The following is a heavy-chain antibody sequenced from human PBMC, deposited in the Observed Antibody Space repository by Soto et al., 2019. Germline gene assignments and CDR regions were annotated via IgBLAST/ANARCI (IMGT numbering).Heavy chain of an antibody. CDR1: GYTFTSYG. D-gene: IGHD2-21*02. V-gene: IGHV1-18*04. CDR2: ISAYNGNT. CDR3: ARDKNVVTAIRPSGRVLDY. Sequence: QVQLVQSGAEVKKPGASVKVSCKASGYTFTSYGISWVRQAPGQGLEWMGWISAYNGNTNYAQKLQGRVTMTTDTTTSTAYMELRSLRSDDTAVYYCARDKNVVTAIRPSGRVLDYWGQGTLVTVSS. J-gene: IGHJ4*02.